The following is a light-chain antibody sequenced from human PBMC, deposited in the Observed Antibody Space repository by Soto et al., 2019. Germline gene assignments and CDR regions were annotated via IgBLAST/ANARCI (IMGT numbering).Light chain of an antibody. CDR1: SSDVGGYNY. CDR3: CSYAGSYTLV. J-gene: IGLJ2*01. CDR2: DVS. V-gene: IGLV2-11*01. Sequence: QSALTQPRSVSGSPGQSVTISCTGTSSDVGGYNYVSWYQQHPDKAPKLMIYDVSKRPSGVPDRFSGSRSGNTASLTLSGLQAEDEADYYCCSYAGSYTLVFGGGTKLTVL.